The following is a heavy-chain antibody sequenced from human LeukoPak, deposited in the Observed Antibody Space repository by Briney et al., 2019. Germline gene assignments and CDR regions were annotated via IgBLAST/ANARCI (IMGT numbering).Heavy chain of an antibody. J-gene: IGHJ4*02. CDR2: IPYDGSNK. D-gene: IGHD5-24*01. Sequence: PGRSLMLSCAASGFTFSSYAMHWVRQAPGKVLEWVAVIPYDGSNKYYADSVKGRFTISRDNSKNTLYLQMNSLRAEDTAVYYCARDSGEMATTYFYDYWGQGTLVTVSS. CDR1: GFTFSSYA. CDR3: ARDSGEMATTYFYDY. V-gene: IGHV3-30-3*01.